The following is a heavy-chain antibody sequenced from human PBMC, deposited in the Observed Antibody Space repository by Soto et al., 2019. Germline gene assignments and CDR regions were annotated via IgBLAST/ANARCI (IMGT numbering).Heavy chain of an antibody. D-gene: IGHD4-17*01. Sequence: GGSLRLSCAASGFTFSSYGMHWVRQAPGKGLEWVAVIWYDGSNKYYADSVKGRFTISRDNSKNTLYLQMNSLRAEDTAVYYCARSPRNYGDPPLDYWGQGTLVTVSS. J-gene: IGHJ4*02. V-gene: IGHV3-33*01. CDR2: IWYDGSNK. CDR3: ARSPRNYGDPPLDY. CDR1: GFTFSSYG.